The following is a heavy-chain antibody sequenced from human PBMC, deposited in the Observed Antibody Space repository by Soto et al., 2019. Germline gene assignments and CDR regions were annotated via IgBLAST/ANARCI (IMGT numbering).Heavy chain of an antibody. CDR3: AKGDMAAAGTGLSLGS. D-gene: IGHD6-13*01. Sequence: QVQLVESGGGVVQPGRSLRLSCAPSGFTFSSYGMHWVRQAPGKGLEWVAVISYDGSNKYYADSVKGRFTISRDDSKNELYLQMNSLRAEDTAVYYCAKGDMAAAGTGLSLGSWGQGNLVTVSS. CDR1: GFTFSSYG. CDR2: ISYDGSNK. J-gene: IGHJ5*02. V-gene: IGHV3-30*18.